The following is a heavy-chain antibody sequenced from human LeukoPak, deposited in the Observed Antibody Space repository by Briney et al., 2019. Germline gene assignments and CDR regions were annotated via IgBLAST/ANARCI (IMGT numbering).Heavy chain of an antibody. CDR1: GYTYTSYY. J-gene: IGHJ4*02. Sequence: ASVKVSCKASGYTYTSYYMHWVRQAPGQGLEWMGIINPSGGSTNCAQKFQGRVTMTRDTSTSTVYMELSSLRSEDTAVYYCARVGDVYSIDYWGQGTLVTVSS. V-gene: IGHV1-46*01. D-gene: IGHD5-24*01. CDR3: ARVGDVYSIDY. CDR2: INPSGGST.